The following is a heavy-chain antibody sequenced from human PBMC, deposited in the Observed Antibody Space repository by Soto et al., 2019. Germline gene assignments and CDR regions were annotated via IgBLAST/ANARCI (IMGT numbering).Heavy chain of an antibody. CDR1: GGSLSGYH. CDR2: ITHIGSA. J-gene: IGHJ2*01. CDR3: ARGTREGWYFDL. V-gene: IGHV4-34*01. Sequence: QVQLQQWGAGLLKPSETLSLTCAVYGGSLSGYHWSWIRQPPGKGLEWIGEITHIGSANYNPSLKSRVTISVDTSKNQFSLKLSSVIAADTAVYYCARGTREGWYFDLWGRGTLVTVSS.